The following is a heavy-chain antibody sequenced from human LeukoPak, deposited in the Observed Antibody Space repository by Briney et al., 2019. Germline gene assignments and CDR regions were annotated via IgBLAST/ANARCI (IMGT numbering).Heavy chain of an antibody. CDR2: INHSGST. CDR3: ARHVVITSMDV. CDR1: GGSLSGYY. V-gene: IGHV4-34*01. Sequence: SETLSLTCAVYGGSLSGYYWSWIRQPPGKGLEWIGEINHSGSTNYNPSLKSRVTISVDTSKNQFSLKLSSVTAADTAVYYCARHVVITSMDVWGQGTTVTVSS. D-gene: IGHD3-22*01. J-gene: IGHJ6*02.